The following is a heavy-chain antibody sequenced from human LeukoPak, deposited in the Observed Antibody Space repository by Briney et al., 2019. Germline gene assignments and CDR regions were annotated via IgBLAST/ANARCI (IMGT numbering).Heavy chain of an antibody. V-gene: IGHV1-69*05. D-gene: IGHD4-17*01. CDR3: AGRDHDYGDYVYFQH. CDR2: IIPIFGTA. Sequence: ASVKVSCKASGGTFSSYAISWVRQARGQGLEWMGRIIPIFGTANYAQKFQGRVTITTDESTSTAYMELSSLRPEDTAVYYCAGRDHDYGDYVYFQHWGQGTLVTVSS. CDR1: GGTFSSYA. J-gene: IGHJ1*01.